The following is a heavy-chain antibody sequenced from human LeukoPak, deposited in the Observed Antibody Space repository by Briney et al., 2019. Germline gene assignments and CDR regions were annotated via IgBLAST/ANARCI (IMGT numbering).Heavy chain of an antibody. CDR2: ISGSGGST. Sequence: PGGSLGLSCAASGFTFSSYAMSWVRQAPGKGLEWVSAISGSGGSTYYADSVKGRFTISRDNSKNTLYLQMNSLRAEDTAVYYCAKDVGPVGATPDYFDYWGQGTLVTVSS. V-gene: IGHV3-23*01. CDR3: AKDVGPVGATPDYFDY. CDR1: GFTFSSYA. D-gene: IGHD1-26*01. J-gene: IGHJ4*02.